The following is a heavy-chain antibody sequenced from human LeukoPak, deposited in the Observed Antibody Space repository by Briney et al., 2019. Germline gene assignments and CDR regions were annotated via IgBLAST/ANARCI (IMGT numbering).Heavy chain of an antibody. V-gene: IGHV3-74*01. D-gene: IGHD6-13*01. CDR2: INSDGSST. CDR3: TRVFVGDEYSSSGY. J-gene: IGHJ4*02. CDR1: GFTFSRYY. Sequence: GGSLRLSCAASGFTFSRYYMHWVRQAPGKGLVWVSRINSDGSSTTYADSVKGRFTISRDNTKNTLYLQMNSLKVEDTAVYYCTRVFVGDEYSSSGYWGQGTLVTVSS.